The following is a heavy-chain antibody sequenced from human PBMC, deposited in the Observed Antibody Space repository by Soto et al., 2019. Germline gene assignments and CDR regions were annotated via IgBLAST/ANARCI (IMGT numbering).Heavy chain of an antibody. J-gene: IGHJ3*02. V-gene: IGHV4-59*08. Sequence: SETLSLTCTVSGGSISSYYWSWIRQPPGKGLEWIGYIYYSGSTNYNPSLKSRVTISVDTSKNQFSLKLSSVTAADTAVYYCARQMSSSRILDAFDIWGQGTMVTVSS. CDR1: GGSISSYY. CDR3: ARQMSSSRILDAFDI. D-gene: IGHD6-13*01. CDR2: IYYSGST.